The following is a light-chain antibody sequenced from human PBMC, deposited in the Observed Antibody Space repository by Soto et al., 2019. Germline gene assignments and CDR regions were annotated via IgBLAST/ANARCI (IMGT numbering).Light chain of an antibody. CDR3: QQRSNWPPIT. CDR2: DAS. V-gene: IGKV3-11*01. J-gene: IGKJ5*01. CDR1: QSVSSY. Sequence: EMVLTQSPATLSLSLGEIATLSCRASQSVSSYLAWYQQKPGQAPRLLIYDASNRATGIPARFSGSGSGTDYTLTISSLEPEDFAVYYCQQRSNWPPITFGQGTLLAIK.